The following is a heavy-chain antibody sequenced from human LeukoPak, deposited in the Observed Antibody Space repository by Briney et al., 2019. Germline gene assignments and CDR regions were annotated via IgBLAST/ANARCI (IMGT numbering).Heavy chain of an antibody. J-gene: IGHJ4*02. V-gene: IGHV3-23*01. CDR2: ISGSGDT. CDR3: AKGGIAAAGTIDY. D-gene: IGHD6-13*01. CDR1: GFTFVGNA. Sequence: GGSLRLSCAASGFTFVGNAVTWVRQAPGKGLEWVSTISGSGDTYYADSVKGRFTISRDDSKSTLSLQMNSLRAEDTAVYYCAKGGIAAAGTIDYWGQGTLVTVSS.